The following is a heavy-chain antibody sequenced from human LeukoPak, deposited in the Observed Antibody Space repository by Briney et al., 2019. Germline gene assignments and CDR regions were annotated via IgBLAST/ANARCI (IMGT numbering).Heavy chain of an antibody. V-gene: IGHV1-2*02. CDR2: INPNSRDS. CDR3: ARLSGYTSSWSSEDWFDP. Sequence: ASVKVSCKASGYTFTDYHLHWVRQAPGQGLEWMGWINPNSRDSNYAQKFQGRVTMTRDTSISTAYMEVSRLRSDDTAVYYCARLSGYTSSWSSEDWFDPWGQGTLVTVSS. CDR1: GYTFTDYH. J-gene: IGHJ5*02. D-gene: IGHD6-13*01.